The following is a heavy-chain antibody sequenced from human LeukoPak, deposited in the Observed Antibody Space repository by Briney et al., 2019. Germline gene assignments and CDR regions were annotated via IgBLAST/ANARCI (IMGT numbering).Heavy chain of an antibody. Sequence: PSETLSLTCSVSGGSLSNYYWSWIRQPAGKGLEWIGRINTSGSTKYKSSLKSRVTISVDKSKNQLSPKLTSVTAADTALYYCAREVEGVGDPREDYYHYYYMDVWGKGTTVTVSS. CDR1: GGSLSNYY. CDR2: INTSGST. V-gene: IGHV4-4*07. CDR3: AREVEGVGDPREDYYHYYYMDV. J-gene: IGHJ6*03. D-gene: IGHD3-10*01.